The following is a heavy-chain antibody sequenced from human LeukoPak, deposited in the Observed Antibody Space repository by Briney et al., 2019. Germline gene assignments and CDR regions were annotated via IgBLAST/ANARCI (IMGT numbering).Heavy chain of an antibody. CDR2: ISWNSGSI. CDR1: GFTFDDYA. CDR3: AKDSNFDFWSGYLLDY. V-gene: IGHV3-9*03. D-gene: IGHD3-3*01. J-gene: IGHJ4*02. Sequence: SGRSLRLSCAASGFTFDDYAMHWVRQAPGKGLEWVSGISWNSGSIGYADSVKGRFTISRDNAKNSLYLQMNSLRAGDMALYYCAKDSNFDFWSGYLLDYWGQGTLVNVSS.